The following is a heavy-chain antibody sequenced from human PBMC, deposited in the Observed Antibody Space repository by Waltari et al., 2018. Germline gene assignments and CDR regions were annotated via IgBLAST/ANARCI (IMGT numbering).Heavy chain of an antibody. J-gene: IGHJ6*02. CDR1: GGSIRSSRYY. V-gene: IGHV4-39*01. CDR2: IYYSWST. CDR3: ARHLLGYYYYGMDV. D-gene: IGHD7-27*01. Sequence: QLQLQESGPGLVKPSETLSLTCTVSGGSIRSSRYYWGWIRQPPGKGREWIGGIYYSWSTYYNPSLKSRVTISVDTSKNQFSLKLSSVTAADTAVYYCARHLLGYYYYGMDVWGQGTTVTVSS.